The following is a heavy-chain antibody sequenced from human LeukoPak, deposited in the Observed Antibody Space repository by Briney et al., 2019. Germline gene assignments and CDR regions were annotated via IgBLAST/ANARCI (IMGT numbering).Heavy chain of an antibody. V-gene: IGHV3-23*01. J-gene: IGHJ4*02. CDR3: AKNSGGSNYGPFDH. D-gene: IGHD3-10*01. CDR1: GFTFSSYA. Sequence: GGSLRLSCAASGFTFSSYAMTWVRQAPGKGLEWVSDISNSAVSTYYAESVKGRFTISRDNSKSTLYLQMNRLRPEDTAIYFCAKNSGGSNYGPFDHWGQGTLVTVSS. CDR2: ISNSAVST.